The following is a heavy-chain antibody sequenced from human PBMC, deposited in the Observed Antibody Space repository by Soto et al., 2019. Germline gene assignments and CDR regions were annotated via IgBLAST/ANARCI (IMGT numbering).Heavy chain of an antibody. CDR1: GGTFSRYG. Sequence: QVQLVQSGAEVKKPGSSVKVSCKASGGTFSRYGINWVRQAPGHGLEWMGGIIPLFGTANYAQEFQGRVTITADESTSTAHRELRSLRSEDTVVYYCARVYGHDCSGGHCYFYFCGQGTLVTVSS. J-gene: IGHJ4*02. CDR2: IIPLFGTA. D-gene: IGHD2-15*01. CDR3: ARVYGHDCSGGHCYFYF. V-gene: IGHV1-69*01.